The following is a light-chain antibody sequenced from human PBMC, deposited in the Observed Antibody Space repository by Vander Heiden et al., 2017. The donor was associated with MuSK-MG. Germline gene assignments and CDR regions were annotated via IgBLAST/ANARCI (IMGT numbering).Light chain of an antibody. CDR1: SSAVGSYDL. CDR2: EIN. V-gene: IGLV2-23*02. J-gene: IGLJ3*02. CDR3: CSYAGSRV. Sequence: QSALTQPASVSGSPGQSITISCTGTSSAVGSYDLVSWFQHHPGKAPKLIIYEINKRPSGVSNRFSGSKSGSTASLTISGRQPDDEDDYYCCSYAGSRVFGGGTKLTVL.